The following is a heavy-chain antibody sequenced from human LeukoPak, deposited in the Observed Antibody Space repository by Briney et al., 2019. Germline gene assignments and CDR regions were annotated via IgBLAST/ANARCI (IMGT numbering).Heavy chain of an antibody. CDR1: GFTFSNYY. CDR3: ARDLREADIFEY. V-gene: IGHV3-74*01. J-gene: IGHJ4*02. D-gene: IGHD1-26*01. CDR2: ITGDESST. Sequence: PGGSLRLSCAASGFTFSNYYMHWGRQAPGKGLVWVSRITGDESSTTYADSVKGRFTISRDNAKNTLYLQMNSLRAEDTAVYYCARDLREADIFEYWGQGIVVTVSS.